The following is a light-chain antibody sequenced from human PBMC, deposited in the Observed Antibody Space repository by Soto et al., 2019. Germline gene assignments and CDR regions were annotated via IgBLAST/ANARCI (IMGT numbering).Light chain of an antibody. CDR1: QTISSW. CDR3: QQHNSYSEA. V-gene: IGKV1-5*03. J-gene: IGKJ1*01. CDR2: KAS. Sequence: DIQMTQSPSTLSGSVGDRVTITCRASQTISSWLAWYQQKPGKAPKLLIYKASTLKSGVPSRFSGSGSGTEFTLTIISMLHDDFATYYCQQHNSYSEAFGQGTKVEIK.